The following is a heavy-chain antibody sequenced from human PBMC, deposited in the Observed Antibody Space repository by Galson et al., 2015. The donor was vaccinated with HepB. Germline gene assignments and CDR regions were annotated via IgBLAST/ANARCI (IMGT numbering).Heavy chain of an antibody. CDR3: ARGGYSYGEIDY. J-gene: IGHJ4*02. CDR1: GGTFSSYA. D-gene: IGHD5-18*01. Sequence: QSGAEVKKPGASAKASCKASGGTFSSYAISWVRQAPGQGLEWMGRIIPILGIANYAQKFQGRVTITADKSTSTAYMELSSLRSEDTAVYYCARGGYSYGEIDYWGQGTLVTVSS. CDR2: IIPILGIA. V-gene: IGHV1-69*04.